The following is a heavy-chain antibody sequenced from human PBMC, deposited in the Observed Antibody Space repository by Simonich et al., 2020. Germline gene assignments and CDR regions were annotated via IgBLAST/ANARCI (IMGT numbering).Heavy chain of an antibody. CDR1: GSTFTRYY. V-gene: IGHV1-2*02. Sequence: QVQLVQSGAEVKKPGASVKFACKASGSTFTRYYMHWVRRAPGQGLGWRGGINTNRCGTNYEQKFQGRVTMTRDTSNSTADMELSRLRSDDTAVYYCARGPRWTGDDAFDIWGQGTMVTVSS. CDR2: INTNRCGT. D-gene: IGHD7-27*01. J-gene: IGHJ3*02. CDR3: ARGPRWTGDDAFDI.